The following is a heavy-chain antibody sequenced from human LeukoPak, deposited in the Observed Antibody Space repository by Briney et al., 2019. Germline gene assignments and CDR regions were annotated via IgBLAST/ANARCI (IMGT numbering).Heavy chain of an antibody. Sequence: PSETLSLTCTVSGGSISSSSYYWGWIRQPPGKGLEWIGSIYYSGSTYYNPSLKSRVTISVDTSKNQFSLKLSSVTAADTAVYYCARQGGIAAAAHFDYWGQGTLVTVSS. CDR3: ARQGGIAAAAHFDY. CDR1: GGSISSSSYY. J-gene: IGHJ4*02. D-gene: IGHD6-13*01. CDR2: IYYSGST. V-gene: IGHV4-39*01.